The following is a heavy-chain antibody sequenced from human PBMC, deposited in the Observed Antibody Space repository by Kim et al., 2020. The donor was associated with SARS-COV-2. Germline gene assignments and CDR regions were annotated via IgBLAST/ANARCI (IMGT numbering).Heavy chain of an antibody. J-gene: IGHJ5*02. V-gene: IGHV3-15*01. CDR3: TTVYRYYGSGSRNWFDP. Sequence: GGSLRLSCAASGFTFSNAWMSWVRQAPGKVLEWVGRINIKTDGGSTDYSAPVQGRFTITRDDSTNTLYLQMNSLKTEDTAVYYCTTVYRYYGSGSRNWFDPWGQGTLVTVSS. CDR1: GFTFSNAW. CDR2: INIKTDGGST. D-gene: IGHD3-10*01.